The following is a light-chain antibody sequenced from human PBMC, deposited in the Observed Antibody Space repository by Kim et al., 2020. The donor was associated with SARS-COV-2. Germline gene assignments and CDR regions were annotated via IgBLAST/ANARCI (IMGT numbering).Light chain of an antibody. V-gene: IGLV10-54*01. CDR1: SNNVGNQV. CDR2: RNN. Sequence: QTATLTCTGTSNNVGNQVAAWLQQHQGHPPKLLSYRNNNRPSGISERLSASRSGNTASLTITGLQPEDEADYYCSAWDSSLSARVFGGGTQLTVL. CDR3: SAWDSSLSARV. J-gene: IGLJ3*02.